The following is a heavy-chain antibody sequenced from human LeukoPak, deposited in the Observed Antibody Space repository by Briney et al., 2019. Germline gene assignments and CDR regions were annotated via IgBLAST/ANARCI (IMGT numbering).Heavy chain of an antibody. CDR3: ARFFCTSALCYYLDY. D-gene: IGHD2-8*01. J-gene: IGHJ4*02. CDR1: GYTFTSNA. Sequence: GASVKVSCKASGYTFTSNALGWVRQAPGQGLEWMGWINTNTGNPTYAQGFTGRFVFSLDTSDNTAYLQISSLQAEDTAVYSCARFFCTSALCYYLDYWGQGTLVTVSS. CDR2: INTNTGNP. V-gene: IGHV7-4-1*02.